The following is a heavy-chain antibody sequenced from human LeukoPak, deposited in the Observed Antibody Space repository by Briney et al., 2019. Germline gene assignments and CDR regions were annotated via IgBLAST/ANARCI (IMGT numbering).Heavy chain of an antibody. Sequence: SETPSLTCTVSGASITSDYWSWIRQPLGKGLEYVAYISSGGNTYYNPSLEDRVTMSVSTSKNQFSLRVTSVTAADTAVYYCARQRWGRFDYWGQGALVSVSS. D-gene: IGHD4-23*01. J-gene: IGHJ4*02. CDR2: ISSGGNT. CDR3: ARQRWGRFDY. CDR1: GASITSDY. V-gene: IGHV4-59*08.